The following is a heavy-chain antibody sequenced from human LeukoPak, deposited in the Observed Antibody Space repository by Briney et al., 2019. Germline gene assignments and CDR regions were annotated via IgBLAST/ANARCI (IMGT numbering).Heavy chain of an antibody. CDR1: GFTFSSYA. V-gene: IGHV3-23*01. CDR3: AKEGSSGWYFSDY. D-gene: IGHD6-19*01. CDR2: ISGSGGST. J-gene: IGHJ4*02. Sequence: QPGGSLRLSCAASGFTFSSYAMSWVRPAPGKGLEWVSTISGSGGSTYYADSVKGRFTISRDNSKNTLYLQMNSLRAEDTAVYYCAKEGSSGWYFSDYWGQGTLVTVSS.